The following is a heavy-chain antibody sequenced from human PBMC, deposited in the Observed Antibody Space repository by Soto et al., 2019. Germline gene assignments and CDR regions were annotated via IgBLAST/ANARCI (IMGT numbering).Heavy chain of an antibody. CDR3: ARDIAARYYYYYYMDV. J-gene: IGHJ6*03. Sequence: ASVKVSCKASGYTFTSYAMHWVLQAPGQRLEWMGWINAGNGNTKYSQKFQGRVTVTRDTSASTAYMELSSLRSEDTAVYYCARDIAARYYYYYYMDVWGKGTTVTVSS. CDR1: GYTFTSYA. D-gene: IGHD6-6*01. V-gene: IGHV1-3*01. CDR2: INAGNGNT.